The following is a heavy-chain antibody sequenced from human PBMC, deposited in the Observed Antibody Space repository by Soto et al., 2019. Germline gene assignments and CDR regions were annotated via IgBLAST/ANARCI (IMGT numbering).Heavy chain of an antibody. J-gene: IGHJ4*02. Sequence: VSVKVSCKASGYTFTSYGISWVRQAPGQGLEWMGWISAYNGNTNYAQKLQGRVTMTTDTSTSTAYMELRSLRSDDTAVYYCARALSRYGDYFYWGQGTLVTVSS. CDR2: ISAYNGNT. CDR1: GYTFTSYG. V-gene: IGHV1-18*01. CDR3: ARALSRYGDYFY. D-gene: IGHD4-17*01.